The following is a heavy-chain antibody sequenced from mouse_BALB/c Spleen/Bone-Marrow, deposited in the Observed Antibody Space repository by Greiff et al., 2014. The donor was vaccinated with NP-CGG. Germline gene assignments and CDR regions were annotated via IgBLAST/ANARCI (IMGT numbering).Heavy chain of an antibody. J-gene: IGHJ4*01. CDR1: GFSLTLYG. V-gene: IGHV2-6-2*01. Sequence: QVQLKESGPDLVAPSQSLSITCTVSGFSLTLYGVHWVRQSPGKGLEWLVVIWSDGTTTYNSALKSRLSISKDNSKSQVFLKLNSLQTDDTAMYYCARHERGYPYAMDYWGQGTSVTVSS. CDR2: IWSDGTT. CDR3: ARHERGYPYAMDY. D-gene: IGHD2-2*01.